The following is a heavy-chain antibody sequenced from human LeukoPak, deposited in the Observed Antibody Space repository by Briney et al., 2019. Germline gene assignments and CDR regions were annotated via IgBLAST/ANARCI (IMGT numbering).Heavy chain of an antibody. D-gene: IGHD6-19*01. CDR2: ISPSGGST. J-gene: IGHJ4*02. V-gene: IGHV1-46*01. CDR3: ARAGYSSGWYYIDY. Sequence: ASVKVSCKAFGYTFTSNYMHWVRQAPGQGPEWMGVISPSGGSTTYAQKFQGRVTMTRDMSTSTVYMELSSLRSEDTAVYFCARAGYSSGWYYIDYWGQGTLVTVSS. CDR1: GYTFTSNY.